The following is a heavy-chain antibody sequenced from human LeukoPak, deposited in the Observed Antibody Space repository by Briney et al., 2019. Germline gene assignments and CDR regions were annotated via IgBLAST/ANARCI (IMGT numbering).Heavy chain of an antibody. CDR3: ARDGSLVVVLDAFDI. V-gene: IGHV1-69*04. J-gene: IGHJ3*02. CDR2: IIPILGIA. D-gene: IGHD3-22*01. CDR1: GGTFSSYT. Sequence: SVKVSCKASGGTFSSYTISWVRQAPGQGLECMGRIIPILGIANYAQKFQGRVTITADQSTSTAYMELSSLRSEDTAVYYCARDGSLVVVLDAFDIWGQGTMVTVSS.